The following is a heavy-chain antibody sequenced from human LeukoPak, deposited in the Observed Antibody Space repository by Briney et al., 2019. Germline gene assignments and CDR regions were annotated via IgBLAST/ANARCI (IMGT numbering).Heavy chain of an antibody. CDR2: INYIRTT. D-gene: IGHD6-13*01. J-gene: IGHJ6*02. CDR3: ARSYSSSDHYYYYGMDV. Sequence: SETLSLTCTVSGGSISSYYWNWIRQPPGKGLEWIGYINYIRTTDYNPSLKSRVTISLDTSKNRFSLKLSSVTAADTALYYCARSYSSSDHYYYYGMDVWGQGTTVTVSS. V-gene: IGHV4-59*08. CDR1: GGSISSYY.